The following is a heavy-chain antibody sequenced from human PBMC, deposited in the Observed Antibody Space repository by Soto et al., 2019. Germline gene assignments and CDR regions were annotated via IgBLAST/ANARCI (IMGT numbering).Heavy chain of an antibody. D-gene: IGHD3-16*01. J-gene: IGHJ4*02. CDR3: ASRRFGEYAY. CDR2: ISGDSDGT. Sequence: EVHLSESGGGLVQPGGSLRLSCVASGFTFTTYAMNWVRQAPGKGLEWVSGISGDSDGTYYADSVKGRFTISRDNSKNTVFLQMDSLTAEDTALYYCASRRFGEYAYWGQGTLVTVSS. CDR1: GFTFTTYA. V-gene: IGHV3-23*01.